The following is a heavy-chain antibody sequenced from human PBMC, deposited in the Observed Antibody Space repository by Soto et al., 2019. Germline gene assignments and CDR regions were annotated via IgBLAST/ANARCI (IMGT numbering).Heavy chain of an antibody. V-gene: IGHV3-30*18. J-gene: IGHJ6*02. Sequence: QVQLVESGGGVVQPGRSLRLSCAASGFTFSSYGMHWVRQAPGKGLEWVAVISYDGSNKYYADSVKGRFTISRDNSKNTLYLQMNSLRAEDTAVYYCAKDDGEYSRNYYYYGMDVWGQGTTVTVSS. CDR2: ISYDGSNK. CDR3: AKDDGEYSRNYYYYGMDV. D-gene: IGHD6-6*01. CDR1: GFTFSSYG.